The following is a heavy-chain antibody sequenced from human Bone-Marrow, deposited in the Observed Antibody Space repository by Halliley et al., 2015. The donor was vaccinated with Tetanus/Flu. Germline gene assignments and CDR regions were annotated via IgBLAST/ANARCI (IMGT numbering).Heavy chain of an antibody. D-gene: IGHD2-15*01. J-gene: IGHJ3*01. CDR3: ARGGGLGGPTYDAFDF. CDR1: GFSFGRYE. V-gene: IGHV3-48*03. Sequence: AASGFSFGRYEVNWVRQAPGKGLEWISYISNSGGIMFHAGSVKGRFTISRDNARNSLSLQMDSLRAEDTAVYYCARGGGLGGPTYDAFDFWGQGTMVTVAS. CDR2: ISNSGGIM.